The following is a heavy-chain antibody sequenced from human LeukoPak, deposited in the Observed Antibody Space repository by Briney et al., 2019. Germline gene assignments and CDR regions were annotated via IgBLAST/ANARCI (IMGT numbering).Heavy chain of an antibody. J-gene: IGHJ4*02. CDR3: ARKAYGGNRTFDY. Sequence: PSGTLSLTCAVSGGSISSSNWWSWVRQPPGKGLEWIGEIYHSGGTNYNPSLKSRVTISVDKSKNQFSLKLSSVTAADTAVYYCARKAYGGNRTFDYWGQGTLVTVSS. V-gene: IGHV4-4*02. CDR1: GGSISSSNW. D-gene: IGHD4-23*01. CDR2: IYHSGGT.